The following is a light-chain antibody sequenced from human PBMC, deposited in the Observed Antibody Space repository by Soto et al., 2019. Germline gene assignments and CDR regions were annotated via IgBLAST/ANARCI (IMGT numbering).Light chain of an antibody. V-gene: IGKV3-20*01. CDR2: GAS. J-gene: IGKJ4*01. CDR3: QHYGSTPLT. CDR1: QSVSRNY. Sequence: EIVLTQSPGTLSLSPGGRATLSCRASQSVSRNYVAWYQQKPGQSPRLLIYGASNRASGIPDRFSGSASGADFTLSIARLEPEDFAMYSCQHYGSTPLTFGGGNKV.